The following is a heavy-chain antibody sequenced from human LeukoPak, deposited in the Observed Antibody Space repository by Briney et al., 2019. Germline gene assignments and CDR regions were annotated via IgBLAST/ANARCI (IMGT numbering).Heavy chain of an antibody. J-gene: IGHJ5*02. V-gene: IGHV1-69*13. D-gene: IGHD2-15*01. CDR3: ARDIVVVAATHSNWFDP. CDR1: GGTFSSYA. Sequence: SVKVSCKASGGTFSSYAISWVRQAPGQGLEWMGGIIPIFGTANYAQKFQGRVTITGDESTSTAYMELSSLRSEDTAVYYCARDIVVVAATHSNWFDPWGQGTLVTVSS. CDR2: IIPIFGTA.